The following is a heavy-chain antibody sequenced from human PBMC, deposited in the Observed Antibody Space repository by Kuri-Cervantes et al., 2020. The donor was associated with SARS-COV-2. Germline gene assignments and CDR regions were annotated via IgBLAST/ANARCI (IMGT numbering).Heavy chain of an antibody. CDR3: VRARSVAARYFYYYMDV. Sequence: LRLSCTVSADSISSGNHYWSWIRQPPGKGLEWIGYIYYTGTTYYNPSLKSRVTISVDTSENQFSLKLNSVTPADTALYYCVRARSVAARYFYYYMDVWGSGTTVTVSS. D-gene: IGHD6-6*01. CDR2: IYYTGTT. J-gene: IGHJ6*03. CDR1: ADSISSGNHY. V-gene: IGHV4-30-4*08.